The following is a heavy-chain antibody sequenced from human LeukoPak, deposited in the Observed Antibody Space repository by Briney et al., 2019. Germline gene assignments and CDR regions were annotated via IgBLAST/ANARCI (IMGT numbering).Heavy chain of an antibody. D-gene: IGHD2-2*01. CDR2: IYPGDSDT. Sequence: GESLKISCKASGYSFTTYWIGCVRQMPGKGLEWMWIIYPGDSDTRYSPSFQGQVTISADKSISTAYLQWSSLKASDTAMYYCARHGGGYCRSTSCYLFDPWGQGTLVTVSS. CDR1: GYSFTTYW. CDR3: ARHGGGYCRSTSCYLFDP. J-gene: IGHJ5*02. V-gene: IGHV5-51*01.